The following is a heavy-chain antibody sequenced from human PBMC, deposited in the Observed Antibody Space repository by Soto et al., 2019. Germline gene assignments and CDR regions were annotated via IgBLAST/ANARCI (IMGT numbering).Heavy chain of an antibody. V-gene: IGHV1-69*02. CDR1: GGTFSRYT. D-gene: IGHD2-8*01. J-gene: IGHJ4*02. CDR3: AIDPPGGTKYYFDY. CDR2: IIPILGIA. Sequence: SVKVSCKASGGTFSRYTISWVRQAPGQGLEWMGRIIPILGIANYAQKFQGRVTITADKSKSTAYMELSSLRSEDTAVYYCAIDPPGGTKYYFDYWGQGNLVTVSX.